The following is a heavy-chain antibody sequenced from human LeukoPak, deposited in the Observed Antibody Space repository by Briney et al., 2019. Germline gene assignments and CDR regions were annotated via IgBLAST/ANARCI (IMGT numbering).Heavy chain of an antibody. CDR3: ARIYRGYSFGHTPDY. V-gene: IGHV3-74*01. CDR1: GFTLRSNW. Sequence: PGGSLRLSCAASGFTLRSNWMQWVRQAPGKGLEWVSRIDSDGISTFYADSVKGRFTMSRDNAKNTLYLEMNSLRAEDTAVYFCARIYRGYSFGHTPDYWGQGTLVTVSS. CDR2: IDSDGIST. J-gene: IGHJ4*02. D-gene: IGHD5-18*01.